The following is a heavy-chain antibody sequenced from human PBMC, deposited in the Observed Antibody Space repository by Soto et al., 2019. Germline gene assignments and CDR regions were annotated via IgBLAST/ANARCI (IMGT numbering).Heavy chain of an antibody. D-gene: IGHD2-2*01. CDR1: GYTFTSYD. CDR3: ARGLYCSSTSCYLYYYYMDV. V-gene: IGHV1-8*01. Sequence: QVLLVQSGAAVKKPGASVKVSCKASGYTFTSYDINWVRQATGQGLEWMGWMNPNSGNTGYAQKFQGRVTMTRNTSISTAYMELSSLRSEDTAVYYCARGLYCSSTSCYLYYYYMDVWRKGTTVTVSS. J-gene: IGHJ6*03. CDR2: MNPNSGNT.